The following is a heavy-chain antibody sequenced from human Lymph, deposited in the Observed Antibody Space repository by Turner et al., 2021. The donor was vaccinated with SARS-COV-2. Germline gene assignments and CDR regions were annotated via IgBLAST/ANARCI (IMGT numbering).Heavy chain of an antibody. Sequence: EVQLVESGGGLVKPGGSLGLPCAASGFTFSSYSMNWVRQAPGKGLEGVSCNTFTSSYIYDADSVKGRFTISRDNAKNSLYLQMNSLRAEDTAVYYCARGPPDFPYYFDYWGQGTLVTVSS. CDR2: NTFTSSYI. CDR1: GFTFSSYS. CDR3: ARGPPDFPYYFDY. J-gene: IGHJ4*02. D-gene: IGHD2-21*02. V-gene: IGHV3-21*01.